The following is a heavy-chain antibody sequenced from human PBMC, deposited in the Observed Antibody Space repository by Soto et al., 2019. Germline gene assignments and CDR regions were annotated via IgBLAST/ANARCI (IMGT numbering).Heavy chain of an antibody. V-gene: IGHV4-61*01. J-gene: IGHJ4*02. CDR3: ARGNYDSSGYYYDASYYFDY. CDR1: GGSVSSGSYY. Sequence: SETLSLTCTVSGGSVSSGSYYWSWIRQPPGKGLEWIGYIYYSGSTNYNPSLKSRVTISVDTSKNQFSLKLSSVTAADTAVYYCARGNYDSSGYYYDASYYFDYWGQGTLVTVSS. CDR2: IYYSGST. D-gene: IGHD3-22*01.